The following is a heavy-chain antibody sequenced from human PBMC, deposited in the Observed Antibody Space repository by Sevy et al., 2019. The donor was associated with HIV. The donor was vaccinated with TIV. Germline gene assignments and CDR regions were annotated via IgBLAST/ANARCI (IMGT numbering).Heavy chain of an antibody. CDR2: INHSGST. CDR3: ANRSGSSSYWYFDL. D-gene: IGHD3-10*01. CDR1: GGSFSGYY. V-gene: IGHV4-34*01. J-gene: IGHJ2*01. Sequence: QSQTLSLTCAVYGGSFSGYYWSWIRQPPGKGLEWIGEINHSGSTNYNPSLKSRVTISVDTSKNQFSLKLSSVTAADTAVYYCANRSGSSSYWYFDLWGRGTLVTVSS.